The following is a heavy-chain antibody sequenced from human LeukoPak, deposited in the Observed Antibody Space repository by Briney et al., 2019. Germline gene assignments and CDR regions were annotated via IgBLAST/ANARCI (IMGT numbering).Heavy chain of an antibody. CDR2: ISGSGGST. V-gene: IGHV3-23*01. CDR3: AKDGLDCSSTSCYRAAPYYFDY. CDR1: GFTFSSYA. D-gene: IGHD2-2*02. Sequence: PGGSLRLSCAASGFTFSSYAMSWVRQAPGKGLEWVSAISGSGGSTYYADSVKGRFTISRDNSKNTLYLQMNSLRAEDTAVYYCAKDGLDCSSTSCYRAAPYYFDYWGQGTLVTVSS. J-gene: IGHJ4*02.